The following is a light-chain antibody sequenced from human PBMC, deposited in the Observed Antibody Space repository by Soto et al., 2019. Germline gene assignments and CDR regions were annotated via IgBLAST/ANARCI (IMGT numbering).Light chain of an antibody. J-gene: IGKJ1*01. V-gene: IGKV1-5*03. Sequence: EIQMTQSPSNLSGSVGARVTITCRASQTISSWLAXYRXKPGKAPKLLIYKASTLKSGVPSRFSGSGSGTEFTLTISSLQPDDFATYYCQPYNSYSEAFGQGTKVDI. CDR1: QTISSW. CDR2: KAS. CDR3: QPYNSYSEA.